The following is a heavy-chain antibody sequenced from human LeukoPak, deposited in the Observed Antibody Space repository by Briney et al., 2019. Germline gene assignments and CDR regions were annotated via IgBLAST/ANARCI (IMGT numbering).Heavy chain of an antibody. CDR1: AFTISSTA. CDR2: IRGSGGST. V-gene: IGHV3-23*01. J-gene: IGHJ5*02. Sequence: GGSLRLSCSASAFTISSTAMGCARPAPGKGREWVTAIRGSGGSTYYADSLKGRFTISRDNSKNTVYLQMNSLRAEDTAEYYCAKGFFIGTLTKNWFDPWGQGGLVTVSS. CDR3: AKGFFIGTLTKNWFDP. D-gene: IGHD4-17*01.